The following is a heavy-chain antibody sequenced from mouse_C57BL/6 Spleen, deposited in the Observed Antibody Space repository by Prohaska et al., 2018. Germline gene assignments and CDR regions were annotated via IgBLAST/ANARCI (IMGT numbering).Heavy chain of an antibody. Sequence: SVKIPCKASGYTFTVYNMDWVKQSHGKSLEWIGGINPDNGGTIYNQKFKGKGTLTVDKSSSTAYMELRSLTSEDTAVYYCARGSYGKGAMDYWGQGTSVTVSS. D-gene: IGHD2-1*01. V-gene: IGHV1-18*01. CDR3: ARGSYGKGAMDY. CDR1: GYTFTVYN. CDR2: INPDNGGT. J-gene: IGHJ4*01.